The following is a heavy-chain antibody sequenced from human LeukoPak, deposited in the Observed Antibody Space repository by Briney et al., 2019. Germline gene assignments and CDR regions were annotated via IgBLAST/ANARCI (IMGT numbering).Heavy chain of an antibody. J-gene: IGHJ4*02. D-gene: IGHD6-6*01. CDR3: ARGAALGIAARRVLDY. CDR1: GGSISPYY. Sequence: PSETLSLTCTVSGGSISPYYWSWVRQPPGKGLEWIGYIYYSGSNNYNPSLKSRVTISVDTSKNQFSLRLSPVTASDTAVYYCARGAALGIAARRVLDYWGQGALVTVSS. V-gene: IGHV4-59*08. CDR2: IYYSGSN.